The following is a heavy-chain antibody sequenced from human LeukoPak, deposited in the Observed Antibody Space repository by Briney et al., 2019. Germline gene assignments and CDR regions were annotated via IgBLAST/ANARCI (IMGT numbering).Heavy chain of an antibody. J-gene: IGHJ4*02. CDR1: GFTFSNAW. CDR2: ITRSSNYR. CDR3: ARALYDSSGYYSHFDY. D-gene: IGHD3-22*01. V-gene: IGHV3-21*01. Sequence: GGSLRLSCAASGFTFSNAWMSWVRQAPGKGLEWVSSITRSSNYRYYSDSMKGRFTISRDNAKKSLYLQMNSLRAEDTAVYYCARALYDSSGYYSHFDYWGQGTLVTVSS.